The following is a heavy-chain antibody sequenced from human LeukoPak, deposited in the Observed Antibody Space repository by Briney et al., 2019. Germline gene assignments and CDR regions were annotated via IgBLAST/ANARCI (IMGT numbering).Heavy chain of an antibody. J-gene: IGHJ6*02. D-gene: IGHD3-10*01. V-gene: IGHV4-59*08. Sequence: SETLSLTCTVSGGSISSYYWSWIRQPPGKGLEWIGHIYYSGSTNYNPSLKSRVTISVDTSKNQFSLKLSSVTAADTAVYYCARSYYGSGSPPYGMDVWGQGTTVTVSS. CDR3: ARSYYGSGSPPYGMDV. CDR2: IYYSGST. CDR1: GGSISSYY.